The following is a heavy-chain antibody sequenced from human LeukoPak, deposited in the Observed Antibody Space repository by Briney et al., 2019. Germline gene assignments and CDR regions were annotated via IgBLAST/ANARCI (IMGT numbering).Heavy chain of an antibody. CDR2: ISSSSTI. D-gene: IGHD3-22*01. Sequence: TGGSLRLSCAASGFTFSSYSMNWVRQAPGKGLEWVSYISSSSTIYYADSVKGRFTISRDNAKNSLYLQMNSLRAEDTAVYYCARVDYDSSAWGQRTLVTVSS. V-gene: IGHV3-48*01. CDR3: ARVDYDSSA. J-gene: IGHJ5*02. CDR1: GFTFSSYS.